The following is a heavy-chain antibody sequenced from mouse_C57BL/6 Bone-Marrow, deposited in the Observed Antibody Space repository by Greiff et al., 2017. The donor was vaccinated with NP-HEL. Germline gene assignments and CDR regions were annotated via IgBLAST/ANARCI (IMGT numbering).Heavy chain of an antibody. CDR2: IDPETGGT. CDR1: GYTFTDYE. D-gene: IGHD1-2*01. CDR3: TRYGGIDY. Sequence: QVHVKQSGAELVRPGASVTLSCKASGYTFTDYEMHWVKQTPVHGLEWIGAIDPETGGTAYNQKFKGKAILTADKSSSTAYMELRSLTSEDSAVYYCTRYGGIDYWGQGTTLTVSS. V-gene: IGHV1-15*01. J-gene: IGHJ2*01.